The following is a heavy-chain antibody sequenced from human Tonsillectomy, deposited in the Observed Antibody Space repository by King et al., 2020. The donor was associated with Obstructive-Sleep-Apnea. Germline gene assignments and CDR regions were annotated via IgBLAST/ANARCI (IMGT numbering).Heavy chain of an antibody. CDR1: GASISSDY. D-gene: IGHD3-9*01. Sequence: VQLQESGPGLVKPSETLSLTCTVSGASISSDYWSWFRQPPGKGLEWIGYIFYDRSVSYNPSLRRRVTISVDTSKNQFSLKLSSVTAADTAMYYCARYDMLTPKHFDYWGQGALVTVSS. V-gene: IGHV4-59*01. J-gene: IGHJ4*02. CDR2: IFYDRSV. CDR3: ARYDMLTPKHFDY.